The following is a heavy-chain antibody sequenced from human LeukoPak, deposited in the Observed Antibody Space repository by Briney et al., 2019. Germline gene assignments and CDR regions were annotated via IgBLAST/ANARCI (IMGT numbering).Heavy chain of an antibody. Sequence: SETLSLTCAVYGGSFSGYYWSWIRQPPGKGLEWIGEINHSGSTNYNPSLKSRVTISVDTSKNQFSLKLSSVTAADTAVYYCARVSRRIAAARNNWFDPWGQGTLVTVSS. CDR2: INHSGST. J-gene: IGHJ5*02. D-gene: IGHD6-13*01. CDR3: ARVSRRIAAARNNWFDP. CDR1: GGSFSGYY. V-gene: IGHV4-34*01.